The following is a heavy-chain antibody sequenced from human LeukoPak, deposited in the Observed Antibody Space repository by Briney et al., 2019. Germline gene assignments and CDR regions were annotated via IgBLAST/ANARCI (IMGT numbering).Heavy chain of an antibody. CDR3: ARLQYSSSSPIDY. CDR2: INPNSGGT. V-gene: IGHV1-2*06. J-gene: IGHJ4*02. Sequence: GASVKASCKASGYTFTGYYMHWVRQAPGQGLEWMGRINPNSGGTNYAQKFQGRVTMTRDTSISTAYMELSRLRSDDTAVYYCARLQYSSSSPIDYWGQGTLVTVSS. D-gene: IGHD6-6*01. CDR1: GYTFTGYY.